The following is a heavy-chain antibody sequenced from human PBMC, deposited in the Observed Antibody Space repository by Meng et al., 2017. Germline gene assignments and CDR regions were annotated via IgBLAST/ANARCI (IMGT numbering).Heavy chain of an antibody. CDR2: IIPIFGTA. CDR3: ARDESYIAVAGPNGFDP. J-gene: IGHJ5*02. D-gene: IGHD6-19*01. Sequence: GEVGEAGVEVKKPGSSVKVSCKASGGTFSSYAISWVRQAPGQGLEWMGGIIPIFGTANYAQKFQGRVTITADESTSTAYMELSSLRSEDTAVYYCARDESYIAVAGPNGFDPWGQGTLVTVSS. V-gene: IGHV1-69*01. CDR1: GGTFSSYA.